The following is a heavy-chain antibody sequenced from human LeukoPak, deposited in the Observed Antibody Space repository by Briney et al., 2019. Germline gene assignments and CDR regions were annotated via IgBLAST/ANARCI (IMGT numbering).Heavy chain of an antibody. CDR2: IYYSVST. D-gene: IGHD1/OR15-1a*01. Sequence: SETLSLTCTVSGGSISSSPKYWGWIRQPPGKGLEWIGSIYYSVSTYYNPSLRSRVTISVDTSKNQFSLKLSSVTAADTAVYGGGGDREDNNPALYEGGQGPRAAAS. V-gene: IGHV4-39*01. J-gene: IGHJ4*02. CDR3: GGDREDNNPALYE. CDR1: GGSISSSPKY.